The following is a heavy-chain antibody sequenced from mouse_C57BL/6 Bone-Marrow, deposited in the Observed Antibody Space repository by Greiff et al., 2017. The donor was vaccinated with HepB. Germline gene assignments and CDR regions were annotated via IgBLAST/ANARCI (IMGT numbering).Heavy chain of an antibody. Sequence: EVKVVESGGDLVKPGGSLKLSCAASGFTFSSYGMSWVRQTPDKRLEWVATISSGGSYTYYPDNVKGRFTISRDNAKNTLYLQMSSLKSEDTAMYYCERRITTVVATKYFDVWGTGTTVTVSS. CDR1: GFTFSSYG. CDR3: ERRITTVVATKYFDV. D-gene: IGHD1-1*01. J-gene: IGHJ1*03. CDR2: ISSGGSYT. V-gene: IGHV5-6*02.